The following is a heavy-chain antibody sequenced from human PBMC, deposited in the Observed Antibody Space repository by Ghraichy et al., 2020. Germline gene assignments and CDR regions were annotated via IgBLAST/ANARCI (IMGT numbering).Heavy chain of an antibody. CDR1: GFTFSSYA. V-gene: IGHV3-23*01. J-gene: IGHJ4*02. CDR2: ISGSGGST. CDR3: VKGVRFSPFYQTFDY. D-gene: IGHD2/OR15-2a*01. Sequence: GGSLRLSCAASGFTFSSYAMSWVRQAPGKGLEWVSAISGSGGSTYYADSVKGRFTISRDNSKNTLYLQMNSLRAEDTAVYYCVKGVRFSPFYQTFDYWGQGTLVTVSS.